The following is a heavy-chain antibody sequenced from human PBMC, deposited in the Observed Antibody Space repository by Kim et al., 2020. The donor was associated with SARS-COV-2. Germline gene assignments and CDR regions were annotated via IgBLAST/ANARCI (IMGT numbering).Heavy chain of an antibody. V-gene: IGHV3-30*04. CDR3: ARDIASYRSGWIYYYYGMDV. Sequence: GGSLRLSCAASGFTFSSYGMHWVRQAPGKGLEWVAVISYDGSNKNYVDSGKGRCTISRDNSKNTLYLQMNSLRAEDTAVYYCARDIASYRSGWIYYYYGMDVWGQGTTVTVS. CDR2: ISYDGSNK. J-gene: IGHJ6*02. CDR1: GFTFSSYG. D-gene: IGHD6-19*01.